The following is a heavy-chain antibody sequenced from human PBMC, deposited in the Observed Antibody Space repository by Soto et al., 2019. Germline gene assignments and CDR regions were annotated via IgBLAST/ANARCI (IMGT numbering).Heavy chain of an antibody. Sequence: SETLSLTCTVSGGSISSGGYYWSWIRQHPGKGLEWIGYIYYSGSTYYNPSLKSRVTISVDTSKNQFSLKLSSVTAADTAVYYCAREGPDIVVVPAASGPYNNWFDPWGQGTLVTVSS. CDR3: AREGPDIVVVPAASGPYNNWFDP. D-gene: IGHD2-2*01. CDR1: GGSISSGGYY. J-gene: IGHJ5*02. CDR2: IYYSGST. V-gene: IGHV4-31*03.